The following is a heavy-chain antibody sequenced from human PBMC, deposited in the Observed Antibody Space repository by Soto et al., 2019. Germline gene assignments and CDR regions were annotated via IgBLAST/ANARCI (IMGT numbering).Heavy chain of an antibody. Sequence: GGSLRLSCAASGFTFSSYWMHWIRQAPGKGLVWVSRINSDGTDTNYADSVKGRFTISRDNAKNTLYLEMNSLRVEETALYYCAREGLDSSGHFDIWGQGTMVTVS. CDR3: AREGLDSSGHFDI. CDR2: INSDGTDT. J-gene: IGHJ3*02. CDR1: GFTFSSYW. D-gene: IGHD3-22*01. V-gene: IGHV3-74*01.